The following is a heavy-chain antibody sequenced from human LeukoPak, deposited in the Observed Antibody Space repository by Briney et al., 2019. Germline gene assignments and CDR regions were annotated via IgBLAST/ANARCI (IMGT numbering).Heavy chain of an antibody. J-gene: IGHJ4*02. Sequence: GESLKISCKGSGYSFTSYWIGWVRQMPGKGLEWMGIIYPGDSDTRYSPSFQGQVTTSADKSISTAYLQWSSLKASDTAMYYCARHEHSWAYSLYYFDYWGQGTLVTVSS. CDR1: GYSFTSYW. CDR3: ARHEHSWAYSLYYFDY. D-gene: IGHD4-11*01. CDR2: IYPGDSDT. V-gene: IGHV5-51*01.